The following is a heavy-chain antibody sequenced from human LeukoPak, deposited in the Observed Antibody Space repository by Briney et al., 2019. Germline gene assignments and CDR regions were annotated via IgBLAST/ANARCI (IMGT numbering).Heavy chain of an antibody. CDR1: GYSFTTYR. Sequence: GASLKISCQGSGYSFTTYRIAWFRQMPGKGLEWMGIIYPGDSDTRYNPSFQGQVTISADKSISTAYLQWTSLKAADTAMYYCARVRGTYSDYWGQGTLVTVSS. CDR3: ARVRGTYSDY. CDR2: IYPGDSDT. D-gene: IGHD3-10*01. J-gene: IGHJ4*02. V-gene: IGHV5-51*01.